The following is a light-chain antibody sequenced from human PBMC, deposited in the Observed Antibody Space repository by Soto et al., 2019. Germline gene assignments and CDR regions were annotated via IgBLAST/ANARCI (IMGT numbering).Light chain of an antibody. CDR3: QQYNNWPPDRT. J-gene: IGKJ1*01. CDR1: QSVGSN. V-gene: IGKV3-15*01. Sequence: EIMMTQSPATLSASPGDRAALSCRASQSVGSNLAWYQQKPGQAPRLLIYGASTRATGIPARFSGSGSGTEFTLTISSLQSEDFASYFCQQYNNWPPDRTFGQGTKVEIK. CDR2: GAS.